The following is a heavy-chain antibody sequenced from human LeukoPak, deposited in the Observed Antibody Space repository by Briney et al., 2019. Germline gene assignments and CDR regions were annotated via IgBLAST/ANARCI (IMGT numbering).Heavy chain of an antibody. J-gene: IGHJ5*02. D-gene: IGHD5-12*01. CDR2: IYYSGST. CDR3: ARDRRDIVATARFDP. Sequence: PSETLSLTCSVSGASVSSDRYYWSWIRLAPGKGLEWIGYIYYSGSTNYNPSLKSRVTISVDTSKNQFSLKLSSVTAADTAVYYCARDRRDIVATARFDPWGQGTLVTVSS. V-gene: IGHV4-61*01. CDR1: GASVSSDRYY.